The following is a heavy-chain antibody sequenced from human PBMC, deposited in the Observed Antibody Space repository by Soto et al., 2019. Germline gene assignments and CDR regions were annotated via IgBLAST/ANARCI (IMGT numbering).Heavy chain of an antibody. V-gene: IGHV3-23*01. D-gene: IGHD3-22*01. CDR3: AKDTEAVVITWGGYYFDY. J-gene: IGHJ4*02. CDR2: ISGSGGST. CDR1: GFTFSSYA. Sequence: GGSLRLSCAASGFTFSSYAMSWVRQAPGKGLEWVSAISGSGGSTYYADSVKGRFTISRDNSKNTLYLQMNSLRAEDTAVYYCAKDTEAVVITWGGYYFDYWGQGTLVTVSS.